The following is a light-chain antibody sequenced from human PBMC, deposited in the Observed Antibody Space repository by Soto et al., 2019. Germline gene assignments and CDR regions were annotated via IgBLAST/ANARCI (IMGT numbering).Light chain of an antibody. CDR3: CSYAGSNNLI. J-gene: IGLJ1*01. V-gene: IGLV2-8*01. Sequence: QSVLTQPPSASGSPGQSVTISCTGTSSDIGAYNYVSWYQQYPGKAPKLMIFEVSKRPSGVPDRFSGSKSGNTASLTVSGLQAEDEADYYCCSYAGSNNLIFGTGNKVPVL. CDR2: EVS. CDR1: SSDIGAYNY.